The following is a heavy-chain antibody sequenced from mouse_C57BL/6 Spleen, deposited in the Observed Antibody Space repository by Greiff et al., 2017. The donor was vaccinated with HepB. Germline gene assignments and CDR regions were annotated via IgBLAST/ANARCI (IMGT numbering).Heavy chain of an antibody. V-gene: IGHV1-64*01. CDR1: GYTFTSYW. D-gene: IGHD1-1*01. J-gene: IGHJ2*01. CDR2: IHPNSGST. CDR3: ARSGYGSSYHYFDY. Sequence: QVQLQQPGAELVKPGASVKLSCKASGYTFTSYWMHWVKQRPGQGLEWIGMIHPNSGSTNYNEKFKSKATLTVDKSSSTAYMQLSSLTSEDSAVYYCARSGYGSSYHYFDYWGQGTTLTVSS.